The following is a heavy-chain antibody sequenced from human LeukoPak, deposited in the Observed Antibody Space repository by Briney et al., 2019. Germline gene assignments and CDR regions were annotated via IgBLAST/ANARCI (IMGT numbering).Heavy chain of an antibody. Sequence: PSETVSLTCTVSGGSISSSSYYWGWIRQPPGKGLEWIGSIYYSGSTYYNPSLKSRVTISVDTSKNQFSLKLSSVTAADTAVYYCAREPHIVVVTAIQWGQGTLVTVSS. D-gene: IGHD2-21*02. J-gene: IGHJ4*02. CDR2: IYYSGST. CDR3: AREPHIVVVTAIQ. CDR1: GGSISSSSYY. V-gene: IGHV4-39*07.